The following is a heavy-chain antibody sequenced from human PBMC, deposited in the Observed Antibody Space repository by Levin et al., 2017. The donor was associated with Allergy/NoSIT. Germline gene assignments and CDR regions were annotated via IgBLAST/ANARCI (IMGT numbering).Heavy chain of an antibody. CDR1: GGSISSIYY. V-gene: IGHV4-39*07. Sequence: SSETLSLTCTVSGGSISSIYYWGWIRQPPGKGLEWIGSMYYSGSTFYNPSLKSRVTISVDTSKNQFSLNLSSVSAADTAVYYCARDRKTEYYYYGLDVWGQGTTVTVSS. J-gene: IGHJ6*02. CDR3: ARDRKTEYYYYGLDV. D-gene: IGHD1-14*01. CDR2: MYYSGST.